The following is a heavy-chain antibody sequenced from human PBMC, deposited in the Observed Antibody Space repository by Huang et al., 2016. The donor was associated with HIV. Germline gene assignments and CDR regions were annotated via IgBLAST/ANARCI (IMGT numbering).Heavy chain of an antibody. CDR1: GGSISSHY. CDR3: ARGDVLRYFDWLGGYWYFDL. CDR2: IYYSGST. Sequence: QVQLQESGPGLVKPSETLSLTCTVSGGSISSHYWSWIRQPPGKGLEWIGSIYYSGSTNYNPSLKSRVTISVDTSKNQFSLKLSSVTAADTAVYYCARGDVLRYFDWLGGYWYFDLWGRGTLVTVSS. V-gene: IGHV4-59*11. D-gene: IGHD3-9*01. J-gene: IGHJ2*01.